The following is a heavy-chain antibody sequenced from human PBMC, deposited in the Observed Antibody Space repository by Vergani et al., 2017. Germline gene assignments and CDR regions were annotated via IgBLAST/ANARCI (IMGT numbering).Heavy chain of an antibody. J-gene: IGHJ4*02. CDR1: GFTFSSYG. Sequence: VQLVESGGGLIQPGGSLRLSCAASGFTFSSYGMHWVRQAPGKGLEWVAVISYDGSNKYYADSVKGRFTISRDNSKNTLYLQMNSLRAEDTAVYYCAKEAPGSLNYFDYWGQGTLVTVSS. CDR3: AKEAPGSLNYFDY. CDR2: ISYDGSNK. V-gene: IGHV3-30*18. D-gene: IGHD3-10*01.